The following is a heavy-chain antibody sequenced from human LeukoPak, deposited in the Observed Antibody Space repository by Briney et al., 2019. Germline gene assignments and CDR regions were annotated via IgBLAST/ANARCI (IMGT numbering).Heavy chain of an antibody. CDR2: IYYSGTT. J-gene: IGHJ4*02. CDR3: AGYSSSWPYGYNFDY. Sequence: SETLSLICTVSGGSISSSSYYWGWIRQPPGKGLEWIGSIYYSGTTYYNPSLKSRVTISVDTPKNQFSLKLSSVTAADTAVYYCAGYSSSWPYGYNFDYWGQGTLVTVSS. V-gene: IGHV4-39*01. CDR1: GGSISSSSYY. D-gene: IGHD6-13*01.